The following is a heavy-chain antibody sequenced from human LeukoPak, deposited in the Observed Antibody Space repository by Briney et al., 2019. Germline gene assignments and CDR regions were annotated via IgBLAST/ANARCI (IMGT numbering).Heavy chain of an antibody. J-gene: IGHJ4*02. CDR2: ISYDGSNK. Sequence: SGGSLRLSCAASGFPFSTYGMHWVRQAPGKGLEWVAVISYDGSNKYYADSVKGRFTISRDNSKNTLYLQMNSLRAEDTAVYYCASPVPHCSSTSCLPDYWGQGTLVTVSS. CDR3: ASPVPHCSSTSCLPDY. CDR1: GFPFSTYG. V-gene: IGHV3-30*19. D-gene: IGHD2-2*01.